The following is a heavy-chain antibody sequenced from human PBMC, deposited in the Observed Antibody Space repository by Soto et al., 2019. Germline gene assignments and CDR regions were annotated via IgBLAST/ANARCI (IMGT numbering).Heavy chain of an antibody. Sequence: GESLKISCKGSGYSFTSYWIGWVRQMPGKGLEWMGIIYPGDSDTRYSPSFQGQVTISADKSISTAYLQWSSLKASDTAIYYCGRRRGSYPQDYYYGMDVWGQGTTVTVSS. CDR1: GYSFTSYW. CDR2: IYPGDSDT. CDR3: GRRRGSYPQDYYYGMDV. D-gene: IGHD1-26*01. J-gene: IGHJ6*02. V-gene: IGHV5-51*01.